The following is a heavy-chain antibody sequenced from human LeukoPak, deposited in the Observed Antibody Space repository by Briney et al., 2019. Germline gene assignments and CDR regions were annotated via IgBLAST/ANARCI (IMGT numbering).Heavy chain of an antibody. Sequence: GWSLRLSCAASGFTFSNYWMTLFRQTPGKGLEWVGNIKPDGSEKYYVDSVKRRFTISRDNDKISLFLQMSSVRVEDTAIYYCARDYVWGSSEYDYWGQGTLVTVSS. CDR2: IKPDGSEK. V-gene: IGHV3-7*01. CDR3: ARDYVWGSSEYDY. D-gene: IGHD7-27*01. J-gene: IGHJ4*02. CDR1: GFTFSNYW.